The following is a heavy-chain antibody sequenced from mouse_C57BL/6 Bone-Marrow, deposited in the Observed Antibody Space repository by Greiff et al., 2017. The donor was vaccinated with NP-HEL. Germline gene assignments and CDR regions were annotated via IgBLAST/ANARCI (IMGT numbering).Heavy chain of an antibody. CDR3: TRSFGSSHWYFDV. Sequence: EVKLVESGEGLVKPGGSLKLSCAASGFTFSSYAMSWVRQTPEKRPEWVAYISSGGDYIYYADTVKGRFTISRDNARNTLYLQMSSLKSEDTAMYYCTRSFGSSHWYFDVWGTGTTVTVSS. V-gene: IGHV5-9-1*02. J-gene: IGHJ1*03. CDR1: GFTFSSYA. CDR2: ISSGGDYI. D-gene: IGHD1-1*01.